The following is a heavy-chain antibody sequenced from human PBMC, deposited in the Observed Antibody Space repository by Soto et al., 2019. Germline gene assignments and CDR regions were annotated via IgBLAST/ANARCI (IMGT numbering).Heavy chain of an antibody. CDR3: ASRDPGTSVDY. J-gene: IGHJ4*02. D-gene: IGHD1-7*01. CDR1: GGSFTSNNW. Sequence: QVQLQESGPGLVKPSGTLSLTCAVSGGSFTSNNWWTWVRQPPGRGLEWIGEIYRTGSTNYNPSLKSRVTISLEKSENQFSLKVTSLTAADTAVYYCASRDPGTSVDYWGQGTLVTVSS. V-gene: IGHV4-4*02. CDR2: IYRTGST.